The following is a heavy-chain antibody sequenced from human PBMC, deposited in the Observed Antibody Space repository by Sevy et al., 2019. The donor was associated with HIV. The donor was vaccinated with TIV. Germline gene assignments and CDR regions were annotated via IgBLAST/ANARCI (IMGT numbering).Heavy chain of an antibody. CDR3: ARDYTRSWFDP. Sequence: SETLSLTCTVSGGSISSYYWSWIRQPPGKGLEWIGYIYYSGSTNYNPSLKSRVTISVDTSKNQFSLNLSSVTAADTAVYYCARDYTRSWFDPWGQGTLVTVSS. CDR1: GGSISSYY. J-gene: IGHJ5*02. CDR2: IYYSGST. V-gene: IGHV4-59*13.